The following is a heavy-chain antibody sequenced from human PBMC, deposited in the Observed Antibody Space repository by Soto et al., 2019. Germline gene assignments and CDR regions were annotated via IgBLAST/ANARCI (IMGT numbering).Heavy chain of an antibody. V-gene: IGHV3-23*01. CDR2: ILGRDDTT. Sequence: PGGSLRLSCAASGFSFNTFDMSWVRQAPGKGLEWVSVILGRDDTTYYADSVKGRFTISRDTFKNTPHLQMNSLRVEDTALYFCTKGAWLDYWGQGTLVTVSS. CDR1: GFSFNTFD. CDR3: TKGAWLDY. D-gene: IGHD5-12*01. J-gene: IGHJ4*02.